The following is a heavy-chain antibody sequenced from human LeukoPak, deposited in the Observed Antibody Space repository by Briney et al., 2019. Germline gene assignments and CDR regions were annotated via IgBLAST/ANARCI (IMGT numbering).Heavy chain of an antibody. V-gene: IGHV4-59*01. D-gene: IGHD2-21*02. Sequence: SETLSLTCTVSGGSISSYYWSWIRQPPGKGLEWIGYIYNSGSTTYNPSLKSRVTISVYMSKNQCSLKRSSVTAPDTALYYSGSTNYNPSLKSRVTISVDKQKNQFSLKLSSVTAADTAVYCCARPKYADYDWPDWYFDLWGRGTLVTVSS. CDR3: GSTNYNPSLKSRVTISVDKQKNQFSLKLSSVTAADTAVYCCARPKYADYDWPDWYFDL. J-gene: IGHJ2*01. CDR2: IYNSGST. CDR1: GGSISSYY.